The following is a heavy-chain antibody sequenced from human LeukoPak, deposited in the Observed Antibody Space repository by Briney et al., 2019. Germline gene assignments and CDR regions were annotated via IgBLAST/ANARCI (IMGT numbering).Heavy chain of an antibody. CDR2: IYDSGST. J-gene: IGHJ4*02. D-gene: IGHD3-10*01. Sequence: SETLSLTCTVSGGSISIYYWSWIRQPPGKGLEWIGYIYDSGSTNYNPSLKSRVTISVDTSKNQFSLKLSSVTAADTAVYYCASSLRYYYGSGSYVPGTFDYWGQGTLVTVSS. V-gene: IGHV4-59*01. CDR1: GGSISIYY. CDR3: ASSLRYYYGSGSYVPGTFDY.